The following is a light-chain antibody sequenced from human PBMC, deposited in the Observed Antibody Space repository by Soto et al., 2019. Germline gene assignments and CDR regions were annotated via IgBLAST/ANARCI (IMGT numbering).Light chain of an antibody. Sequence: QSVLTQPPSASRSPGQSVTISCTGTSSDGGAYNYVSWYQRHPGKAPKLIIYEVNKRPSGVPDRFSGSKSGNTASLTVSGLQAEDEADYYCSAYGGSNNYVLFGGGTKLTVL. CDR1: SSDGGAYNY. CDR2: EVN. V-gene: IGLV2-8*02. J-gene: IGLJ2*01. CDR3: SAYGGSNNYVL.